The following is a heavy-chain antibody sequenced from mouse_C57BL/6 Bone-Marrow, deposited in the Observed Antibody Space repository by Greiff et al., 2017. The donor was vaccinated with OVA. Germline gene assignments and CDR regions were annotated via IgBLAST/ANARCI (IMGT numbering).Heavy chain of an antibody. CDR3: TDLTWFAY. J-gene: IGHJ3*01. CDR2: IRLKSDNYAT. CDR1: GFTFSNYW. V-gene: IGHV6-3*01. Sequence: EVQLQESGGGLVQPGGSMKLSCVASGFTFSNYWMNWVRQSPEKGLEWVAQIRLKSDNYATHYAESVKGRFTISRDDSKSSVYLQMNNLRAEDTGIYYCTDLTWFAYWGQGTLVTVSA.